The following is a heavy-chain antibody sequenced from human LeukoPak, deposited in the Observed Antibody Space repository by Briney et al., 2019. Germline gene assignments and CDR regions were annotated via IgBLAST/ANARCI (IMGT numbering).Heavy chain of an antibody. V-gene: IGHV3-21*01. CDR2: ISSSSSYI. CDR1: GFTFSSYE. J-gene: IGHJ4*02. D-gene: IGHD6-19*01. Sequence: PGGSLRLSCAASGFTFSSYEMNWVRQAPGKGLEWVSSISSSSSYIYYADSVKGRFTISRGNAKNSLYLQMNSLRAEDTAVYYCATDTDGIAVAGTFYWGQGTLVTVSS. CDR3: ATDTDGIAVAGTFY.